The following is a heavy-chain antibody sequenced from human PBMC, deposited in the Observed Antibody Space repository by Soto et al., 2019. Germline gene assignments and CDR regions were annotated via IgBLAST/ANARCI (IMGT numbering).Heavy chain of an antibody. D-gene: IGHD2-15*01. Sequence: GGSLRLSCAASGFTFSSYWMSWVRQAPGKGLEWVANIKQDGSEKYYVDSVKGRFTISRDNAKNSLYLQMNSLRAEDTAVYYCARDLGYCSGGSCYSGRWSDYGMDVWGQGTTVTV. CDR1: GFTFSSYW. CDR2: IKQDGSEK. J-gene: IGHJ6*02. V-gene: IGHV3-7*01. CDR3: ARDLGYCSGGSCYSGRWSDYGMDV.